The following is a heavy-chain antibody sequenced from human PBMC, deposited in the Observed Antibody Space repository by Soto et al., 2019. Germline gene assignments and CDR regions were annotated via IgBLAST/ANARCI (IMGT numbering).Heavy chain of an antibody. CDR1: GYIFTSYG. D-gene: IGHD3-3*01. Sequence: QVQLVQSGAEVKKPGASVKVSCKASGYIFTSYGVSWVRQAPGRGLEWMGWISGYTGKTNYAQNRQGRVAMTTVTSTTTAYMELRSLGSDDTAVYCCARVRPSREQPWFLAADDFDIWGQGTVVTVSS. V-gene: IGHV1-18*01. J-gene: IGHJ3*02. CDR2: ISGYTGKT. CDR3: ARVRPSREQPWFLAADDFDI.